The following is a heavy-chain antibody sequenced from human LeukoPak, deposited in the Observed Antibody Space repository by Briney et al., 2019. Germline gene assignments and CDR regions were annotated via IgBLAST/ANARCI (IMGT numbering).Heavy chain of an antibody. V-gene: IGHV1-3*01. J-gene: IGHJ6*04. Sequence: GASVKVSCKASGYTFTSYAMHWVRQAPGQRLEWMGWINAGNGNTKYSQKFQGRVTITRDTSGSTAYMELSSLRSEGTAVYYCARIHSLSYDYGMDVWGKGTTVTVSS. CDR1: GYTFTSYA. CDR2: INAGNGNT. CDR3: ARIHSLSYDYGMDV. D-gene: IGHD3-16*02.